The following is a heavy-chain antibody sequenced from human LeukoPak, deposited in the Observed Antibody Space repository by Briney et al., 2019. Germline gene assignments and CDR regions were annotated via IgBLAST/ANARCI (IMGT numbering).Heavy chain of an antibody. CDR3: ARDRNYNCGGDCYTFDY. CDR2: IIPIFGTA. V-gene: IGHV1-69*01. D-gene: IGHD2-21*01. Sequence: SVKVPCKVAGGTFSSYAISWVRQAPGQGLEWMGGIIPIFGTANYAQKFQGRVTITADESTSTAYMELSRLRSEDTAVYYCARDRNYNCGGDCYTFDYWGQGTLVTVSS. CDR1: GGTFSSYA. J-gene: IGHJ4*02.